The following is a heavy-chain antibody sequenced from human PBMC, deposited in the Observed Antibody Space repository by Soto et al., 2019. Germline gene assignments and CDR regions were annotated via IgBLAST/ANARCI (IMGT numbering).Heavy chain of an antibody. J-gene: IGHJ5*02. D-gene: IGHD3-10*01. Sequence: LTCTVSGGSISSSSYYWGWIRQPPGKGLEWIGSIYYSGSTYYNPSLKSRVTISVDTSKNQFSLKLSSVTAADTAVYYCARRGVRGVIPNWFDPWGQGTLVTVSS. CDR2: IYYSGST. V-gene: IGHV4-39*01. CDR3: ARRGVRGVIPNWFDP. CDR1: GGSISSSSYY.